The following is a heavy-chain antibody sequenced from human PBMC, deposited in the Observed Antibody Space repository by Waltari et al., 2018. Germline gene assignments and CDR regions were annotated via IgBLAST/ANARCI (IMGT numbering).Heavy chain of an antibody. Sequence: EVQLVESGGGLVQPGRSLRLSCAASGFTFDDYAMHWVRQASGKGLEWVAGIILNRGSIGYADSVKGRFTISRENAKNSLYLQMNSLRAEDTALYYCATAGGYDSLDYWGQGTLVTVSS. J-gene: IGHJ4*02. CDR1: GFTFDDYA. CDR2: IILNRGSI. D-gene: IGHD5-12*01. V-gene: IGHV3-9*01. CDR3: ATAGGYDSLDY.